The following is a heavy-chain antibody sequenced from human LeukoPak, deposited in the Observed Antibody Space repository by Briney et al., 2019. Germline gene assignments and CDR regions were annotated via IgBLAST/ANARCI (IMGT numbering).Heavy chain of an antibody. CDR2: IFYSGST. V-gene: IGHV4-39*07. Sequence: SETLSLTCTVSGGSISTSNYYWGWIRQPPGKGLEWIGNIFYSGSTYYSPSLKSRVTISLDTSRNQFSLKLNSVTAADTAVYYCARDRWDTYCGGDCYSRKFDYWGQGTLVTVSS. D-gene: IGHD2-21*02. CDR1: GGSISTSNYY. CDR3: ARDRWDTYCGGDCYSRKFDY. J-gene: IGHJ4*02.